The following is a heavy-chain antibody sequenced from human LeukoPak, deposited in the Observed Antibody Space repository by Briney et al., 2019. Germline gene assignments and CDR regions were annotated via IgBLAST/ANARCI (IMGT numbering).Heavy chain of an antibody. V-gene: IGHV3-30*18. J-gene: IGHJ4*02. CDR2: ISYDGSNK. Sequence: GGSLRLSCAASGFTFSSYGMHWVRQAPRKGLEWVAVISYDGSNKYYADSVKGRFTISRDNSKNTLYLQMNSLRAEDTAVYYCAKEMYDYWGQGTLVTVSS. CDR3: AKEMYDY. CDR1: GFTFSSYG.